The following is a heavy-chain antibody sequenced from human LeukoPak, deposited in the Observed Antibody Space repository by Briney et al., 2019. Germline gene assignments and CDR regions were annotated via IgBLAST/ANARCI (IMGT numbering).Heavy chain of an antibody. D-gene: IGHD5-24*01. Sequence: PGRSLRLSCAASGFTFDDYAMHWVRQAPGKGLEWVAGISWNSGSIGYADSVKGRFTISRDNAKNSLYLQMNSLRAEDMALYYCAKDIWVQMATITGIAGAFDIWGQGTMVTVSS. CDR1: GFTFDDYA. CDR2: ISWNSGSI. V-gene: IGHV3-9*03. CDR3: AKDIWVQMATITGIAGAFDI. J-gene: IGHJ3*02.